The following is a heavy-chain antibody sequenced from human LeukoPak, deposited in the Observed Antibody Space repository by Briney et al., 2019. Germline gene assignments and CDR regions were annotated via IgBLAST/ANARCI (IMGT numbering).Heavy chain of an antibody. CDR2: ISSAGDII. Sequence: GGSLRLSCAVSGFTFSDYYMSWIRQAPGKGLEWLSYISSAGDIIYYADSVKGRFTISRDNAKNSLYLQINSLRAEDTALYYCARNAPFRNDGWPLFDYWGQGTLVTVS. J-gene: IGHJ4*02. CDR1: GFTFSDYY. D-gene: IGHD1-1*01. V-gene: IGHV3-11*01. CDR3: ARNAPFRNDGWPLFDY.